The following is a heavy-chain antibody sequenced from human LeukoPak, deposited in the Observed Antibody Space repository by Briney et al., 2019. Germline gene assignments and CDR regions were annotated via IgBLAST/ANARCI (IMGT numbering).Heavy chain of an antibody. CDR3: ARKGGSYYYYYYYYYMVV. CDR2: INHSGST. V-gene: IGHV4-34*01. CDR1: GGSFSGYY. Sequence: SETLSLTCAVYGGSFSGYYWSWIRQPPGKGLEWIGEINHSGSTNYNPSLKSRVTMSVDTSKNQFSLKLSSVTAADTAVYYCARKGGSYYYYYYYYYMVVWGKGTTVTVSS. D-gene: IGHD1-26*01. J-gene: IGHJ6*03.